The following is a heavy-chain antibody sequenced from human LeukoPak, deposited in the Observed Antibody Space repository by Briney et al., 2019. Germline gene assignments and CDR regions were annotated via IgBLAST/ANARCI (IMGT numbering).Heavy chain of an antibody. J-gene: IGHJ3*02. V-gene: IGHV5-51*01. Sequence: GESLKISCKGSGYSFNNYWIGWVRQMPGKGLEYMGIIYPRDSDTRYSPSFEGQVTISADKSISTAYLQWSSLKASDTAMYFCARKFCSSTTCYVAFDMWGQGTMVTVSS. D-gene: IGHD2-2*01. CDR3: ARKFCSSTTCYVAFDM. CDR1: GYSFNNYW. CDR2: IYPRDSDT.